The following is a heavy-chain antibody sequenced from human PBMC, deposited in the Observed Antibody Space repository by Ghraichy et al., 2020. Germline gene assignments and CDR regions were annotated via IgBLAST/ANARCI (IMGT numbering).Heavy chain of an antibody. CDR1: GFTFSSYW. J-gene: IGHJ6*02. D-gene: IGHD6-13*01. V-gene: IGHV3-7*03. Sequence: GGSLRLSCAASGFTFSSYWMSWVRQAPGKGLEWVANIKQDGSEKYYVDSVKGRFTISRDNAKNSLYLQMNSLRAEDTAVYYCARESRAGTVYYYGMDVWGQGTTVTVSS. CDR2: IKQDGSEK. CDR3: ARESRAGTVYYYGMDV.